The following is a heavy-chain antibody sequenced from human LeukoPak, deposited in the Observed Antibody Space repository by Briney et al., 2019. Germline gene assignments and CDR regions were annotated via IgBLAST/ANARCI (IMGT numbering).Heavy chain of an antibody. CDR2: INPSGGST. CDR3: ARTDGDFYYFDY. CDR1: VYTFTSYY. V-gene: IGHV1-46*01. D-gene: IGHD4-17*01. Sequence: ASVKVSCKASVYTFTSYYMHWVRQAPGQGLEWMGIINPSGGSTSYAQKFQGRVTMTRDTSTSTVYMELSSLRSEDTAVYYCARTDGDFYYFDYWGQGTLVTVSS. J-gene: IGHJ4*02.